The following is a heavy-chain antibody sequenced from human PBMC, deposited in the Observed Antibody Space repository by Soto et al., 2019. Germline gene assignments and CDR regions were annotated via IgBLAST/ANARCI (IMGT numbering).Heavy chain of an antibody. V-gene: IGHV3-23*01. CDR2: ISGSGGST. J-gene: IGHJ3*02. Sequence: GGSLRLSCAASGFTFSSYAMSWVRQAPGKGLEWVSAISGSGGSTYYADSVKGRFTISRDNSKNTLYLQMNSLRAEDTAVYYCAKDNYLYCSSTSCYGGYAFDIWGQGTMVTVSS. CDR1: GFTFSSYA. CDR3: AKDNYLYCSSTSCYGGYAFDI. D-gene: IGHD2-2*01.